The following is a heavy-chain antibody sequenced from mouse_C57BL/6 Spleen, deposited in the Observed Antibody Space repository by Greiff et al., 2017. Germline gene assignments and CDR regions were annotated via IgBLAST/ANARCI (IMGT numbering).Heavy chain of an antibody. J-gene: IGHJ2*01. CDR3: TRSPYSSSQFDY. D-gene: IGHD1-1*01. CDR1: GYTFTDYE. Sequence: QVQLQQSGAELVRPGASVTLSCKASGYTFTDYEMHWVKQTPVHGLEWIGAIDPETGGTAYNQKFKGKAILTADKSSSTAYMELRSLTSGDSAVYYCTRSPYSSSQFDYWGQGTTLTVSS. CDR2: IDPETGGT. V-gene: IGHV1-15*01.